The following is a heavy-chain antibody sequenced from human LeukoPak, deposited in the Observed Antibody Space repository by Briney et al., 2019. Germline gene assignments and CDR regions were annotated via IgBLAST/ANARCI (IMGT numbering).Heavy chain of an antibody. J-gene: IGHJ4*02. CDR3: ARGTAPHRYYDFWSEVIFDY. D-gene: IGHD3-3*01. CDR2: INPSGGST. V-gene: IGHV1-46*01. Sequence: GASVKVSCKASGYTFTSYYMHWVRQAPGQGLEWMGIINPSGGSTSYAQKFQGRVTMTRDTSTSTVYMELSSLRSEDTAVYYCARGTAPHRYYDFWSEVIFDYWGQGTLVTVSS. CDR1: GYTFTSYY.